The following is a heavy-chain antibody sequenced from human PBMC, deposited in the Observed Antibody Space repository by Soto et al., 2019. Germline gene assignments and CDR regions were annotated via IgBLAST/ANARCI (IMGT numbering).Heavy chain of an antibody. CDR1: GYTFTSYG. V-gene: IGHV1-18*01. D-gene: IGHD2-15*01. CDR3: AYLAAVVMVAVTYAFDI. CDR2: ISAYNGNT. Sequence: ASVKVSCKASGYTFTSYGISWVRQAPGQGLEWMGWISAYNGNTNYAQKLQGRVTMTTDTSTSTAYMELRSLRSDDTAVYYCAYLAAVVMVAVTYAFDIWGQGTMVTVSS. J-gene: IGHJ3*02.